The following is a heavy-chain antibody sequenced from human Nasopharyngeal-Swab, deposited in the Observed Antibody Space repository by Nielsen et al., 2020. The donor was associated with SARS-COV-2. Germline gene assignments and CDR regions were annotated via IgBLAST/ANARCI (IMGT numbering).Heavy chain of an antibody. Sequence: ASVKVSCKASGYTFNNYYMHWVRQAPGQGLEWMGWINPNSGGTNYAQKFQGWVTMTRDTSISTAYMELSRLRSDDTAVYYCARGWYCSGGSCSPSPFDYWGQGTLVTVSS. J-gene: IGHJ4*02. CDR3: ARGWYCSGGSCSPSPFDY. V-gene: IGHV1-2*04. D-gene: IGHD2-15*01. CDR1: GYTFNNYY. CDR2: INPNSGGT.